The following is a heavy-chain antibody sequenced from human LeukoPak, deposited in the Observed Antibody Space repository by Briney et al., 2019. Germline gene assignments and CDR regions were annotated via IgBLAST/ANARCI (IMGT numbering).Heavy chain of an antibody. CDR1: GYTFTSYD. J-gene: IGHJ3*02. CDR2: MNPNSGNT. D-gene: IGHD3-22*01. V-gene: IGHV1-8*01. CDR3: ARDSSGYSGLGDAFDI. Sequence: ASVKVSCKASGYTFTSYDINWVRQATGQGLEWMGRMNPNSGNTGYAQTFQGRVTMTRNTSISTAYMELSSLRSEDTAVYYCARDSSGYSGLGDAFDIWGQGTMVTVSS.